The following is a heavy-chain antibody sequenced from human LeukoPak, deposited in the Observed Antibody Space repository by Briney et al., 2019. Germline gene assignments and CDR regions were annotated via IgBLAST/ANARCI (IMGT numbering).Heavy chain of an antibody. CDR2: TYFGGTT. CDR3: ARHRSDTGGKKGVNWFDP. D-gene: IGHD4-23*01. J-gene: IGHJ5*02. CDR1: GGSIKNYY. V-gene: IGHV4-59*01. Sequence: PSETLSLTCSVSGGSIKNYYWSWIRQPPGKGLEWLGNTYFGGTTDYNSSLKSRLTISVDTFKNQLSLNLQSVTAADTATYYCARHRSDTGGKKGVNWFDPWGQGTLVTVS.